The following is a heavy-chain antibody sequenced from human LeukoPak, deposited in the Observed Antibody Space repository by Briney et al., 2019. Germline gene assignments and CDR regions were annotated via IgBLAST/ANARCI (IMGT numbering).Heavy chain of an antibody. CDR3: ARDHYG. V-gene: IGHV3-30-3*01. Sequence: GGSLRLSCAASGFSFSTYTMNWVRQAPGRGLERVAGIQHDGSRTYYADSVRGRFTISRDNSKNTLYLEMNSLTPEDTALYYCARDHYG. CDR2: IQHDGSRT. J-gene: IGHJ6*01. CDR1: GFSFSTYT.